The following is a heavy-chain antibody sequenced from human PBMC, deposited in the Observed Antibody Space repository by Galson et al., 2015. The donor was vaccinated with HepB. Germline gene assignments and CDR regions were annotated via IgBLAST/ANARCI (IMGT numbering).Heavy chain of an antibody. CDR1: GYTFTNYA. D-gene: IGHD1-1*01. V-gene: IGHV1-3*03. CDR2: INAGNDDK. Sequence: SVKVSCKASGYTFTNYAIQWVRQAPGQRLEWLGWINAGNDDKKFSQKFQGRVSITRDASATTVYMELSSLTSEDMAVYYCARGRWVGHRVQYYFDYWGQGTLVTVSS. CDR3: ARGRWVGHRVQYYFDY. J-gene: IGHJ4*02.